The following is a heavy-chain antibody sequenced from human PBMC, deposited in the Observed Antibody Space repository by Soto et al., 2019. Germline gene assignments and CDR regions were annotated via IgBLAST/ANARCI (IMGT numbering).Heavy chain of an antibody. Sequence: SETLSLTCTVSGGSISSGDYYWSWIRQPPGKGLERIGYISYRGRTYYNPSLKSRLTISLDTSKNQFSLRLTSVTVADTAVYYCARSVRLGDLSFRYWSQGTLVTVPQ. CDR1: GGSISSGDYY. D-gene: IGHD3-16*02. V-gene: IGHV4-31*03. J-gene: IGHJ4*02. CDR2: ISYRGRT. CDR3: ARSVRLGDLSFRY.